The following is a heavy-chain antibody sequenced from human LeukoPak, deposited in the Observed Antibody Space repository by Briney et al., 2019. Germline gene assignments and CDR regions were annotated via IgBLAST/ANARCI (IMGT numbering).Heavy chain of an antibody. J-gene: IGHJ5*02. Sequence: LRLSCAASGFTVSSNYMSWIRQHPGKGLEWIGYIYYRGSTYYNPSLKSRVTISLDTSKNQFSLKLSSVTAADTAVYYCARASLGYCSTTSCSNWFDPWGQGTLVTVSS. CDR3: ARASLGYCSTTSCSNWFDP. CDR2: IYYRGST. CDR1: GFTVSSNY. V-gene: IGHV4-31*02. D-gene: IGHD2-2*01.